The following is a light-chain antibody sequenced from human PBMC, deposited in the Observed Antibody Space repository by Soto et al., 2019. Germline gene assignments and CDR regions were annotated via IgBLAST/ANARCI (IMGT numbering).Light chain of an antibody. V-gene: IGKV1-5*01. Sequence: DIQMTQSPSTLSASVGDRVTITCRASQSISSWLAWYQQKPGKAPKLLIYDASSLESGVPPRFSGSGSGTEFTLTISSLQPDDFVTYYCQQYNSYSPLTLGGGTKVEIK. J-gene: IGKJ4*01. CDR2: DAS. CDR1: QSISSW. CDR3: QQYNSYSPLT.